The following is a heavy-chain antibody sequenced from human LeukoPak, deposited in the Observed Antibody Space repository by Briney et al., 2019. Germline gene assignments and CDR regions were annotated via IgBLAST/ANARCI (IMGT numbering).Heavy chain of an antibody. J-gene: IGHJ4*02. Sequence: GASVKVSCKASGYTFTNYAMNWVRQAPGQGLEWMGWINTNTGNPTYAQGFTGRFVFSLDTSVSTAYLQISSLKAEDTAVYYCAGGLQWELLGDFDYWGQGTLITVSS. D-gene: IGHD1-26*01. CDR3: AGGLQWELLGDFDY. CDR2: INTNTGNP. V-gene: IGHV7-4-1*02. CDR1: GYTFTNYA.